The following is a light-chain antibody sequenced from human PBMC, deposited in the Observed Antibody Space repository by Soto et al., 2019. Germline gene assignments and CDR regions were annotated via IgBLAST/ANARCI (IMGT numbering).Light chain of an antibody. CDR2: DAS. J-gene: IGKJ4*01. CDR1: QSVSNF. V-gene: IGKV3-11*01. CDR3: QHRSQWPLT. Sequence: EIVLTQSPATLSLSPGERATLSCRACQSVSNFLAWYQRRPGQAPRLLIYDASNRATGIPGRFSGSGSGTDFTLTISSLEPEDFGVYYCQHRSQWPLTFGGGTNVEIK.